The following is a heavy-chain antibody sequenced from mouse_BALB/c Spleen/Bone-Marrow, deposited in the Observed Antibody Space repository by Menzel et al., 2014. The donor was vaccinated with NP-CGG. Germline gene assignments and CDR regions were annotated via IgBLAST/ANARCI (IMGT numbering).Heavy chain of an antibody. CDR1: GFTFTDYY. J-gene: IGHJ1*01. V-gene: IGHV7-3*02. CDR3: ARDENVGIYWYFDV. Sequence: DVMLVESGGGSVQPGGSLRLSCATSGFTFTDYYMSWVRQPPGKALGWLGFIRNKAKGYTTDYSASVKGRFTISRDNSQRILYLQMNTLRAEDSATYYCARDENVGIYWYFDVWGAGTTVIVSS. CDR2: IRNKAKGYTT.